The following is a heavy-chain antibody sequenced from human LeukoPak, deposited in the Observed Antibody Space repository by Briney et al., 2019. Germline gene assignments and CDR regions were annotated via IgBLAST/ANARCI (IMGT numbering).Heavy chain of an antibody. V-gene: IGHV1-2*02. D-gene: IGHD6-13*01. CDR1: GYTFTGYY. CDR2: INPNSGGT. Sequence: GASVKVSCKASGYTFTGYYMHWVRQAPGQGLEWMGWINPNSGGTNYAQKFQGRVTMTRDTSISTAYMELRSLRSDDTAVYYCAREQQLIRGDYWGQGTLVTVSS. J-gene: IGHJ4*02. CDR3: AREQQLIRGDY.